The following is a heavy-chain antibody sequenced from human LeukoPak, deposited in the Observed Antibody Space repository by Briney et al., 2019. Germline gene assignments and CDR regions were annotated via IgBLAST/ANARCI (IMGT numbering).Heavy chain of an antibody. CDR2: INPSGGST. V-gene: IGHV1-46*01. Sequence: ASVKVSCKASGYTFTSYYMHWVRQAPGQGLEWMGIINPSGGSTSYAQKFQGRVTMTRDMSTSTVYMELSSLRSEDTAVYYCAKVRKAAAGYFDYWGQGTLVTVSS. J-gene: IGHJ4*02. CDR3: AKVRKAAAGYFDY. D-gene: IGHD6-13*01. CDR1: GYTFTSYY.